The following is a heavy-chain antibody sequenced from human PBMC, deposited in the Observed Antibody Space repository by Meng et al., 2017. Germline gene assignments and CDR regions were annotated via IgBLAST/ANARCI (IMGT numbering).Heavy chain of an antibody. CDR3: ATESA. Sequence: QVQLVESGGGVVQPGRSLRLSCAASGFTFSSYGMHWVRQAPGKGLEWVAVISYDGTNKYYGDSLKGRFTISRDNSKNTLYLQMNSLRAEDTAVYYCATESAWGQGTLVTVSS. CDR1: GFTFSSYG. V-gene: IGHV3-30*03. CDR2: ISYDGTNK. J-gene: IGHJ5*02.